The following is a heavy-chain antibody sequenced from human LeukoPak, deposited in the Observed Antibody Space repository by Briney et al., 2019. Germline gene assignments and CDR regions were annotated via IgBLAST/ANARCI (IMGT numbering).Heavy chain of an antibody. Sequence: SETLSLTCTVSGGSINNYYWSWIRQPPGKGLEWIGYIYSSGSTNYNPSLKSRVTISVDTSKNQFSLKLSSVTAADTAVYYCAREGPSSTSCFDLWGRGTLVTVSS. J-gene: IGHJ2*01. D-gene: IGHD2-2*01. CDR1: GGSINNYY. CDR3: AREGPSSTSCFDL. V-gene: IGHV4-59*01. CDR2: IYSSGST.